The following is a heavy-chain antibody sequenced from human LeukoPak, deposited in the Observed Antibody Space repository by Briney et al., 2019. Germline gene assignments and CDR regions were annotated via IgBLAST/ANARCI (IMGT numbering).Heavy chain of an antibody. D-gene: IGHD6-6*01. V-gene: IGHV3-74*01. CDR3: ARGGSSHDWVQSDY. CDR1: GFTFSGYW. CDR2: INSDGYST. J-gene: IGHJ4*02. Sequence: GGSLRLSCAASGFTFSGYWMHWVRQAPGKGLVWVSRINSDGYSTSYADSVKGRFTISRDNAKNSLYLQMNSLRAEDTAVYYCARGGSSHDWVQSDYWGQGTLVTVSS.